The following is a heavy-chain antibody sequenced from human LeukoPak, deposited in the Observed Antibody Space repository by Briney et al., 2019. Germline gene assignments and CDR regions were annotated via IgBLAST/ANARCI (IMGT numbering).Heavy chain of an antibody. CDR3: AKGDNYKPLYFDN. J-gene: IGHJ4*02. D-gene: IGHD1-20*01. CDR1: GFTFSSYA. CDR2: IWYDRSKK. Sequence: GGSLRLSCAASGFTFSSYAMSWVRQAPGKGLEWVAVIWYDRSKKFYADSVEGRFTISSDNSKNTLFLQMNSLRDEDTAVYYCAKGDNYKPLYFDNWGQGSLVTVTA. V-gene: IGHV3-33*06.